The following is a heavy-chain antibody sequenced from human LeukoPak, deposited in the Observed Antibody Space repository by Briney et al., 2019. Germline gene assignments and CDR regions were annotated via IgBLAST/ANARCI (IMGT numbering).Heavy chain of an antibody. CDR2: ISSSSSYI. CDR1: GFTFSSYS. Sequence: PGGSLRLSCAASGFTFSSYSMNWVRQAPGEGLEWVSSISSSSSYIYYADSVKGRFTISRDNAKNSLYLQMNSLRAEDTAVYYCARGNTAMVTSTFDYWGQGTLVTVSS. CDR3: ARGNTAMVTSTFDY. D-gene: IGHD5-18*01. J-gene: IGHJ4*02. V-gene: IGHV3-21*01.